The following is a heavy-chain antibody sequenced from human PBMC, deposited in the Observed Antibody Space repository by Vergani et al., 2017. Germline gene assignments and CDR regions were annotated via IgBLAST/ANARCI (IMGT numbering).Heavy chain of an antibody. J-gene: IGHJ6*02. D-gene: IGHD5-12*01. CDR2: IWYDGSNK. CDR3: ARVYSGDESDYYYYGMDV. Sequence: QVQLVESGGGVVQPGRSLRLSCAASGFTFSSYGMHWVRQAPGKGLEWVAVIWYDGSNKYYADSVKGRFTISRDNSKNTLYLQMNSRRAEDTAVYYCARVYSGDESDYYYYGMDVWGQGTTVTVSS. CDR1: GFTFSSYG. V-gene: IGHV3-33*01.